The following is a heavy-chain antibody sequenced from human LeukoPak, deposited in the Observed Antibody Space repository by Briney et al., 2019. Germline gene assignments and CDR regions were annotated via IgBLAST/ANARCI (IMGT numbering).Heavy chain of an antibody. CDR3: AGNGKVATISPFDY. Sequence: GGSLRLSCAASGFTFSDYYMSWIRQAPGKGLEWVSYISSSGSTIYYADSVKGRFTISRDNAKNSLYLQMNSLRAEDTAVYYCAGNGKVATISPFDYWGQGTLVTVSS. CDR1: GFTFSDYY. D-gene: IGHD5-12*01. V-gene: IGHV3-11*01. J-gene: IGHJ4*02. CDR2: ISSSGSTI.